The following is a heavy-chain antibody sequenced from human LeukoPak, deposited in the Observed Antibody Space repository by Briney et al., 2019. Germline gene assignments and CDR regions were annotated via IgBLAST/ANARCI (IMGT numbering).Heavy chain of an antibody. D-gene: IGHD5-24*01. J-gene: IGHJ4*02. V-gene: IGHV1-18*01. CDR2: ISAYNGNT. CDR1: GYSFSSYG. CDR3: ARGGYKDADWDFDY. Sequence: ASVTVSCTASGYSFSSYGISWVRQAPGQGLEYMGWISAYNGNTNFGQKVQGRVTMTTDTSTSTAYMELKHLRSDDTAVYYCARGGYKDADWDFDYWGQGTLVTV.